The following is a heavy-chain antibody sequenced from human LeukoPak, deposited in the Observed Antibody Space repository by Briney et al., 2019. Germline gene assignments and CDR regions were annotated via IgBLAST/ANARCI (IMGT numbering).Heavy chain of an antibody. V-gene: IGHV1-24*01. CDR2: LDPEDGET. CDR3: ATSPYSSGWTYYFDY. J-gene: IGHJ4*02. CDR1: GDTLTELS. D-gene: IGHD6-19*01. Sequence: GASVKVSCKVSGDTLTELSMHWVRQAPGKGLEWMGGLDPEDGETIYAQKFQGRVTMTEDTSTDTAYMELSSLRSEDTAVYYCATSPYSSGWTYYFDYWGQGTLVTVSS.